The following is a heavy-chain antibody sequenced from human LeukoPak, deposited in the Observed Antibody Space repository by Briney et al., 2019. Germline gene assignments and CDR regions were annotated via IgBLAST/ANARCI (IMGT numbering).Heavy chain of an antibody. CDR2: VYHTGTT. V-gene: IGHV4-39*07. Sequence: SETLSLTCTVSGASISSSHYFWGWLRQPPGKGLEYIGGVYHTGTTYYNPSLKSRVFVSVDTSKNQFSLQLSSVTAADTAVYYCARGTQNDYGDYDCLDCWGQGTLVTVSS. CDR1: GASISSSHYF. D-gene: IGHD4-17*01. CDR3: ARGTQNDYGDYDCLDC. J-gene: IGHJ4*02.